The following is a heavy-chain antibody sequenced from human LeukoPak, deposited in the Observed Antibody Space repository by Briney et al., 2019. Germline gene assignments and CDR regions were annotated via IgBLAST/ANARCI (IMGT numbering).Heavy chain of an antibody. V-gene: IGHV3-23*01. CDR3: ARAPPRVLGFGDLLNYFDS. CDR1: GFTFSSYA. J-gene: IGHJ4*02. D-gene: IGHD3-10*01. Sequence: GGSLRLSCAASGFTFSSYAMSWVRQAPGKGLEWVSAISGSGGSTYYADSVKGRFTISRDNSKNTLYLQMNSLRAEDTAVYYCARAPPRVLGFGDLLNYFDSGGQGPLVTVSS. CDR2: ISGSGGST.